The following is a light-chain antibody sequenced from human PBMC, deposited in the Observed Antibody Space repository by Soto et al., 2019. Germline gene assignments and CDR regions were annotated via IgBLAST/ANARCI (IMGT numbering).Light chain of an antibody. CDR2: GSI. J-gene: IGLJ1*01. Sequence: QSVVTQPPSVSVAPGQSVTICYTGSSSNIVARYDVHWYQCLPGTAPKLLIYGSIDRPSGLPERFSGSNSGTSTSLAITGLPVEDEADYSCESYERRRVSRIFGGGTKVTAL. V-gene: IGLV1-40*01. CDR1: SSNIVARYD. CDR3: ESYERRRVSRI.